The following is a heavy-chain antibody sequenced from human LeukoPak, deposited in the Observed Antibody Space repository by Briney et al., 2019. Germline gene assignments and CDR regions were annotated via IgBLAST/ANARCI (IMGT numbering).Heavy chain of an antibody. Sequence: ASVKVSCKASGYTFTGYYMHWVRQAPGQGLEWMGWINPNSGVTNYAQKFQGRVTMTRDTSISTAYMELTSDDTALYYCARGSCTSTSCYWREDWFDPWGQGTLVTVSS. CDR2: INPNSGVT. CDR1: GYTFTGYY. V-gene: IGHV1-2*02. J-gene: IGHJ5*02. CDR3: ARGSCTSTSCYWREDWFDP. D-gene: IGHD2-2*01.